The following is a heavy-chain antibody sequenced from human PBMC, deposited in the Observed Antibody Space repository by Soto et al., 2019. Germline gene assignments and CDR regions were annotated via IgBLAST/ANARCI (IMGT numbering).Heavy chain of an antibody. D-gene: IGHD3-22*01. Sequence: QVQLVESGGGVAQPGGSLRLSCVTSGFTFNTFGMNWVRQAPGKGLEWVASISYDGSENYYADSVKGRFTISRDTTQNTLLLQLNSLRVEDTALYFCARDSKAAVEYYEARGYAFTHWGQGTLLIVST. V-gene: IGHV3-30*03. CDR3: ARDSKAAVEYYEARGYAFTH. J-gene: IGHJ4*02. CDR1: GFTFNTFG. CDR2: ISYDGSEN.